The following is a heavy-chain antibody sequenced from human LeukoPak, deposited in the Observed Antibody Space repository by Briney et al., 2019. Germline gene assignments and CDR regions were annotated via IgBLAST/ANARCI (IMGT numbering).Heavy chain of an antibody. CDR1: GFTFSTSW. J-gene: IGHJ4*02. CDR2: INTDGNTR. V-gene: IGHV3-74*01. D-gene: IGHD3-3*01. CDR3: AKDEPFFWSGYYFDY. Sequence: GGSLRLSCATSGFTFSTSWMHWVRQAPGKGLVLVSRINTDGNTRDYADSVKGRFTISRDNAKNTLYLQMNSLRAEDTAVYYCAKDEPFFWSGYYFDYWGQGTLVTVSS.